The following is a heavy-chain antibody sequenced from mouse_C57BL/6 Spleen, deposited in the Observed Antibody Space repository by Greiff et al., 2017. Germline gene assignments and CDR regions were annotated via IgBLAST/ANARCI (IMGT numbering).Heavy chain of an antibody. CDR2: IDPEDGET. V-gene: IGHV14-2*01. Sequence: EVKLMESGAELVKPGASVKLSCTASGFNIKDYYMHWVKQRTEQGLEWIGRIDPEDGETKYAPKFQGKATITADTSSNTAYLQLSSLTSEDTAVYCCVSRSSQYYFDYWGKGTTLTVSS. CDR1: GFNIKDYY. J-gene: IGHJ2*01. CDR3: VSRSSQYYFDY.